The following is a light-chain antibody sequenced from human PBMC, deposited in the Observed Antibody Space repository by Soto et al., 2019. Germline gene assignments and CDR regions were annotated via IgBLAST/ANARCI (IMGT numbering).Light chain of an antibody. CDR2: GAS. CDR3: QQYGTSLLT. CDR1: QSVSSSY. V-gene: IGKV3-20*01. Sequence: EIVLTQSPGTLSLSPGERATLSCRASQSVSSSYLAWYQQKPGQAPRLLIYGASSRATGIPDRFSGSGSGTGFTLTISRLEPEDCAVYYCQQYGTSLLTFGGGTKVEIK. J-gene: IGKJ4*01.